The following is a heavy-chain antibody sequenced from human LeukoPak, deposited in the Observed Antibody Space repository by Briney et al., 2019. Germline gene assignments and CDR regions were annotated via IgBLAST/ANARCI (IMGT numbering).Heavy chain of an antibody. CDR3: ARVPGGRFLEWLLLSIDY. J-gene: IGHJ4*02. CDR2: ISAYNGNT. Sequence: GASVKVSCKASGYTFTGYYMHWVRQAPGQGLEWMGWISAYNGNTNYAQKLQGRVTMTTDTSTSTAYMELRSLRSDDTAVYYCARVPGGRFLEWLLLSIDYWGQGTLVTVSS. V-gene: IGHV1-18*04. CDR1: GYTFTGYY. D-gene: IGHD3-3*01.